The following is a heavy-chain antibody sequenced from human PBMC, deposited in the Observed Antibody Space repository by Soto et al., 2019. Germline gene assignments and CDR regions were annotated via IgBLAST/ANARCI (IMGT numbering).Heavy chain of an antibody. CDR1: GGSISSGGYY. CDR2: IYYSGST. CDR3: ARDSARGYDFDY. J-gene: IGHJ4*02. Sequence: SETLSVTCTVSGGSISSGGYYWSWIRQHPGKGLEWIGYIYYSGSTYYNPSLKSRVTLSIDTSKDHFSLKLSSVTAADTAVYYCARDSARGYDFDYWGQGTLVTVSS. V-gene: IGHV4-31*03. D-gene: IGHD5-12*01.